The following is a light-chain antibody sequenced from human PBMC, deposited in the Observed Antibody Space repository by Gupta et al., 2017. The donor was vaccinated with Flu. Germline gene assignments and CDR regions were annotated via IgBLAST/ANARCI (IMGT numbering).Light chain of an antibody. CDR3: SSYTNTNALVV. Sequence: QSALTQPASVSGSPGQSSTISCPGTSSDIGTYKYVPWYHQHPGKAPELMIFEVNNRPSGVSTRFSGSKSGNTASLTISVLQAEDEAGYCCSSYTNTNALVVFGGGTKLTVL. V-gene: IGLV2-14*01. J-gene: IGLJ2*01. CDR2: EVN. CDR1: SSDIGTYKY.